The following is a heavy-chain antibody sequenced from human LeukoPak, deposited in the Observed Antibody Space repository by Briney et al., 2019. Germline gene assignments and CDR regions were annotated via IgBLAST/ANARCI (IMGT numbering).Heavy chain of an antibody. D-gene: IGHD6-19*01. CDR2: IRSDGTNK. Sequence: GGSLRLSCATSGFTFSSHSMHWVRQAPGKGLEYVSGIRSDGTNKYYAESVKGRFTVSRDNSKNTLYLQMGSLRADDMAVYYCARRGTGWEFDYWGQGTLVTVSS. CDR1: GFTFSSHS. J-gene: IGHJ4*02. CDR3: ARRGTGWEFDY. V-gene: IGHV3-64*02.